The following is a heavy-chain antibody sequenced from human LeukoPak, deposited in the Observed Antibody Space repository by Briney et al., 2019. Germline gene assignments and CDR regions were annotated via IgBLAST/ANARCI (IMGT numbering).Heavy chain of an antibody. V-gene: IGHV3-23*01. CDR2: INAGGINT. Sequence: GASLRLSCAASGFTFSNYAMNWVRQAPGKGLEWVSAINAGGINTYYADSVKGRFTISRDNSKNTLYLQMNSMRAEDTAVYYCAKHVETTNYWGQGTLVTVSP. D-gene: IGHD1-26*01. CDR1: GFTFSNYA. CDR3: AKHVETTNY. J-gene: IGHJ4*02.